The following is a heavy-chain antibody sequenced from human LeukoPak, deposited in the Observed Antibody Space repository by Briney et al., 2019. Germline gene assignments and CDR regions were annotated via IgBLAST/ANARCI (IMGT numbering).Heavy chain of an antibody. CDR1: GGSFSGYY. CDR2: INHSGST. V-gene: IGHV4-34*01. CDR3: ARTTMVRGTYYMDV. Sequence: PSETLSLTCADYGGSFSGYYWSRIRQPPGKGLEWIGEINHSGSTNYNPSLKSRVTISVDTSKNQFSLKLSSVTAADTAVYYCARTTMVRGTYYMDVWGKGTTVSISS. D-gene: IGHD3-10*01. J-gene: IGHJ6*03.